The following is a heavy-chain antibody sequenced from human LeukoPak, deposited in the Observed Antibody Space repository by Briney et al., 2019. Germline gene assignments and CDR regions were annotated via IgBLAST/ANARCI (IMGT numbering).Heavy chain of an antibody. J-gene: IGHJ5*02. D-gene: IGHD1-26*01. CDR3: ATSTPYKGGSSGGWFDP. CDR1: GYTLTELS. CDR2: FDPEDGET. V-gene: IGHV1-24*01. Sequence: ASVKVSCKVSGYTLTELSMHWVRQAPGKGLEWMGGFDPEDGETIYAQKFQVRVTMTEDTSTDTAYMELSSLRSEDTAVYYCATSTPYKGGSSGGWFDPWGQGTLVTVSS.